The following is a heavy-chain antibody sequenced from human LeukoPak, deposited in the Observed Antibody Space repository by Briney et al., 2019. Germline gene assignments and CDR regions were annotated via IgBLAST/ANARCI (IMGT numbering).Heavy chain of an antibody. CDR1: GFTFSSYW. V-gene: IGHV3-74*01. Sequence: GGSLRLSCAASGFTFSSYWMRWVRQTPGKGLVWVSRINSDGRSTNYAGSVKGRFTISRDNAKKRLYLQMNSLRVEDTAVYYCTRVGMSGFDGYWGQGTLVTVSS. D-gene: IGHD5-12*01. CDR2: INSDGRST. J-gene: IGHJ4*02. CDR3: TRVGMSGFDGY.